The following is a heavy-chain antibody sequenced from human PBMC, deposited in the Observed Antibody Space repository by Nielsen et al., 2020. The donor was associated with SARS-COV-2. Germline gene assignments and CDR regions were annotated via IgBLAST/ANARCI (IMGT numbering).Heavy chain of an antibody. Sequence: GESLKISCAASGFTVNFHHMSWVRQAPGRGLEWVSVLYRGGTIYYSESVKGRFTISRDNAKNTLYLQMNSLRAEDTAVYYCASGSGYYDILTGDVWGQGTTVTVSS. V-gene: IGHV3-53*01. CDR1: GFTVNFHH. CDR2: LYRGGTI. D-gene: IGHD3-9*01. CDR3: ASGSGYYDILTGDV. J-gene: IGHJ6*02.